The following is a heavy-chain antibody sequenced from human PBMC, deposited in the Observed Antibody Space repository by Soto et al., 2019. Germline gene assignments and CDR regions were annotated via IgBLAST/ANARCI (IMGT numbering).Heavy chain of an antibody. CDR2: IIPIFGTA. Sequence: SVKVSCKASGGTFSSYAISWVRQAPGQGLEWMGGIIPIFGTANYAQKYQGRVTITADESTGTAYMGLSSLRSEDTAVYYFARDGENSSGYYPYDAFDIWGQGTMVTVSS. V-gene: IGHV1-69*13. CDR3: ARDGENSSGYYPYDAFDI. D-gene: IGHD3-22*01. J-gene: IGHJ3*02. CDR1: GGTFSSYA.